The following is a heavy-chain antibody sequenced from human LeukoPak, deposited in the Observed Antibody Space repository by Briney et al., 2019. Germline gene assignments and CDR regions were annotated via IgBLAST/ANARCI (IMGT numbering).Heavy chain of an antibody. J-gene: IGHJ3*02. V-gene: IGHV1-8*03. CDR2: MNPNSGNT. CDR3: ARPLRDSRGYYRADAFDI. D-gene: IGHD3-22*01. Sequence: ASVKVSCKASGYTFTSYDINWVRQATGQGLEWMGWMNPNSGNTGYAQKFQGRVTITRNTSMSTAYMELSSLRSEDTAVYYCARPLRDSRGYYRADAFDIWGQGTMVTVSS. CDR1: GYTFTSYD.